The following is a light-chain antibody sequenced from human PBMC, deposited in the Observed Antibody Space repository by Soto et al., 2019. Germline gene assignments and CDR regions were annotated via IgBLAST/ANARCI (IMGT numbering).Light chain of an antibody. CDR1: SSDVGGYNY. V-gene: IGLV2-14*01. CDR3: SSYTSSSTYV. J-gene: IGLJ1*01. Sequence: QSVLTPPASVSGSPGQSITISCTGTSSDVGGYNYVSWYQQHPGKAPKLMIYEVSNRPPGVSNRFSGSKSGNTASLTISGLQAEDEADYYCSSYTSSSTYVFGTGTKVTVL. CDR2: EVS.